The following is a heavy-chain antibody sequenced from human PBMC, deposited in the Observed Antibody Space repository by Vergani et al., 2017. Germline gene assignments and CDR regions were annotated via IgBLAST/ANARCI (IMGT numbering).Heavy chain of an antibody. CDR2: ISYDGSNK. CDR3: ARDRLKAYDY. V-gene: IGHV3-30-3*01. CDR1: GFTFSSYA. Sequence: VQLVESGGGVVQPGRSLRLSCAASGFTFSSYAMHWVRQAPGKGLEWVAVISYDGSNKYYADSVKGRFTISRDNSKNTLYLQMNSLRAEDTAVYYCARDRLKAYDYWGQGTLVTVSS. D-gene: IGHD5-12*01. J-gene: IGHJ4*02.